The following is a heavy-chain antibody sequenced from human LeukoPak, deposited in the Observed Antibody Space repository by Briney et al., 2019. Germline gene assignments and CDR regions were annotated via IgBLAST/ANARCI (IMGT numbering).Heavy chain of an antibody. CDR2: IYYSGST. Sequence: PSETLSLTCTVSGGSISSSSYYWGWIRQPPGKGLEWIGSIYYSGSTYYNPSLKSRVTISVDTSKNQFSLKLSSVTAADTAAYYCARQTYYYDSSGYYYFFDYWGQGTLVTVSS. CDR3: ARQTYYYDSSGYYYFFDY. CDR1: GGSISSSSYY. J-gene: IGHJ4*02. D-gene: IGHD3-22*01. V-gene: IGHV4-39*01.